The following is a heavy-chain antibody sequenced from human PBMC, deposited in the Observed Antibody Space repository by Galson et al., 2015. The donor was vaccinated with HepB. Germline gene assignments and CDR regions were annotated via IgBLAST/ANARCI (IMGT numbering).Heavy chain of an antibody. CDR2: INTNTGSP. D-gene: IGHD5-12*01. Sequence: SVKVSCKASGYTFTSYAMNWVRQAPGQGLEWTGWINTNTGSPTYAQGFTGRFVFSLDTSVSTAYLQISSLKAEDTAVYYCAREGDIVATNPNSAVDYWGQGTLVTVSS. V-gene: IGHV7-4-1*02. CDR3: AREGDIVATNPNSAVDY. CDR1: GYTFTSYA. J-gene: IGHJ4*02.